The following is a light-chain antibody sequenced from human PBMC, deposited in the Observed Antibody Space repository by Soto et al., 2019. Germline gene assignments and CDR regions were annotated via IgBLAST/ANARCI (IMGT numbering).Light chain of an antibody. CDR1: QSIDSY. V-gene: IGKV1-39*01. CDR3: QQSHSSPLT. Sequence: DIQMTQSPSSLSASVGDRVTITCRASQSIDSYLNWYQQKPGKAPNLLIYAASTLQSGVPSRFSGSGSGTDFTLTISSLQPEDSAAYYCQQSHSSPLTFGGGTKVDIK. J-gene: IGKJ4*01. CDR2: AAS.